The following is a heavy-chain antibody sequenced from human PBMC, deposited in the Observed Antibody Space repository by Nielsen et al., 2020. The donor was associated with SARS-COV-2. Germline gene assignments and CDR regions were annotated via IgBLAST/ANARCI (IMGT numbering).Heavy chain of an antibody. CDR1: GFTFSSYA. CDR3: AKGGYCSGGSCYSGYYYGMDV. V-gene: IGHV3-23*01. CDR2: ISGSGGST. Sequence: GESLKISCAASGFTFSSYAMSWVRQAPGKGLEWVSAISGSGGSTYYADSVKGRFTISRDNSKNTLYLQMNSLRTEDTAVYYCAKGGYCSGGSCYSGYYYGMDVWGKGTTVTVSS. J-gene: IGHJ6*04. D-gene: IGHD2-15*01.